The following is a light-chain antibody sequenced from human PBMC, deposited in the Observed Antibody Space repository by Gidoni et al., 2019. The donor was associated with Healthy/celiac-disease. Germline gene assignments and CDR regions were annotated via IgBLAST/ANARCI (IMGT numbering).Light chain of an antibody. CDR1: SSNIGAGYD. CDR3: QSYDSSLSGWGV. Sequence: QSVLTQPLSMSGAPGQRVTISCTGSSSNIGAGYDVHWYQQLPGTAPNLLIYGNSNRPSGVPDRFSGSKSGTSASLAITGLQAEDEADYYCQSYDSSLSGWGVFGGGTKLTVL. J-gene: IGLJ2*01. CDR2: GNS. V-gene: IGLV1-40*01.